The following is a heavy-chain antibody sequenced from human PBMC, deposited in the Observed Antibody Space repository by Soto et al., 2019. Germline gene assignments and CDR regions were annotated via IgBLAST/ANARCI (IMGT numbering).Heavy chain of an antibody. Sequence: PSETLSLTCAVYGGSFSGYYWSWIRQPPGKGLEWIGEINHSGSTNYNPSLKSRVTISVDTSKNQFSLKLSSVTAADTAVYYCASGRVSVNMVATEGFDYWGQGTLVTVSS. J-gene: IGHJ4*02. D-gene: IGHD5-12*01. CDR1: GGSFSGYY. V-gene: IGHV4-34*01. CDR2: INHSGST. CDR3: ASGRVSVNMVATEGFDY.